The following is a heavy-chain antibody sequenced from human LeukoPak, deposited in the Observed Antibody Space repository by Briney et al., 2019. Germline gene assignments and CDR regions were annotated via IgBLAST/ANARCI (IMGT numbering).Heavy chain of an antibody. CDR3: ARDTGYYYGSGSYYSDY. CDR1: GFTFSSHS. V-gene: IGHV3-21*01. CDR2: ISSSSSYI. Sequence: GGSLRLSCAASGFTFSSHSMNWVRQAPGKGLEWVSSISSSSSYIYYADSVKGRFTISRDNAKNSLYLQMNSLRAEDTAVYYCARDTGYYYGSGSYYSDYWGQGTLVTVSS. D-gene: IGHD3-10*01. J-gene: IGHJ4*02.